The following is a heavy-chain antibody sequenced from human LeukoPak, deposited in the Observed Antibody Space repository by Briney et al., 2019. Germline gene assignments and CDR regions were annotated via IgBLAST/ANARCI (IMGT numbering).Heavy chain of an antibody. D-gene: IGHD6-19*01. CDR3: AGVYSSGWYYFDY. CDR2: INPNSGGT. Sequence: ASVKVSCKASRYTFTGYYMHWVRQAPGQGLEWMGWINPNSGGTNYAQKFQGRVTMTRDTSISTAYMELGRLRSDDTAVYYCAGVYSSGWYYFDYWGQGTLVTVSS. V-gene: IGHV1-2*02. CDR1: RYTFTGYY. J-gene: IGHJ4*02.